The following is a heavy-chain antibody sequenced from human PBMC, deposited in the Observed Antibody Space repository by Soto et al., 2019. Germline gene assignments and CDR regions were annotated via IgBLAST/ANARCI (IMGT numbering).Heavy chain of an antibody. D-gene: IGHD3-10*01. J-gene: IGHJ4*02. CDR3: AREGSLSITSPNEGFDY. V-gene: IGHV3-7*01. Sequence: GGSLRLSCAASGFTFSSYWMSWVRQAPGKGLEWVANIKQDGSEKYYVDSVKGRFTISRDNAKNSLYLQMNSLRAEDTAVDYCAREGSLSITSPNEGFDYWGQGTLVTVSS. CDR1: GFTFSSYW. CDR2: IKQDGSEK.